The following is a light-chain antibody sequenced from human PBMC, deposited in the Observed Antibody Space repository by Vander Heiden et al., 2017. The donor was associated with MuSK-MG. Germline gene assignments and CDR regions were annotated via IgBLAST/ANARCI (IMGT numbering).Light chain of an antibody. J-gene: IGLJ3*02. V-gene: IGLV2-14*02. CDR2: EVS. Sequence: QSALTQTASVSGSPGQSITISCTGTSSDVGSYNLVSWYQQYPGKAPKVMIYEVSNRPSGVSNRFSGSKSGNTASLTISGLQAEDEADYYCSSYTTSSTLVFGGGTKLTVL. CDR3: SSYTTSSTLV. CDR1: SSDVGSYNL.